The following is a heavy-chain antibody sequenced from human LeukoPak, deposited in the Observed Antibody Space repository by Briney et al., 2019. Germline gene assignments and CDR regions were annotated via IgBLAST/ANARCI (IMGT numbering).Heavy chain of an antibody. CDR2: IYPDDSDT. CDR1: GYSFISYW. CDR3: ARLTRTTYSLQNWFDP. Sequence: GESLKISCQGSGYSFISYWIGWVRQMPGKGLEYMGIIYPDDSDTKYSPSFQGQVTIPADKSINTAYLQWSSLRASDTAMYYCARLTRTTYSLQNWFDPWGQGTLVTVSS. V-gene: IGHV5-51*01. J-gene: IGHJ5*02. D-gene: IGHD1-1*01.